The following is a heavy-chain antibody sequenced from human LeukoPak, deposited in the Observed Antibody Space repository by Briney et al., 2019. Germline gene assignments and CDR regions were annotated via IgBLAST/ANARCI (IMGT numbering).Heavy chain of an antibody. V-gene: IGHV4-59*01. J-gene: IGHJ4*02. CDR3: ARVGYYYGSSGYFPASLDY. CDR1: GGSISSYY. CDR2: IYYSGST. D-gene: IGHD3-22*01. Sequence: SETLSLTCTVSGGSISSYYWSWIRQPPGKGLEWIGYIYYSGSTNYNPSLKSRVTISVDTSKNQFSLKLSSVTAADTAVYYCARVGYYYGSSGYFPASLDYWGQGTLVTVSS.